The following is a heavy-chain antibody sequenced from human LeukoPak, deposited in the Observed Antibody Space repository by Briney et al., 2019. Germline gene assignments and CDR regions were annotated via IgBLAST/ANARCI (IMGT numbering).Heavy chain of an antibody. CDR3: ARAGLRYFDWLLSNDYFDY. CDR1: GYTFTGYY. J-gene: IGHJ4*02. D-gene: IGHD3-9*01. CDR2: INPNSGGT. V-gene: IGHV1-2*02. Sequence: GASVKVSCKASGYTFTGYYMHWVRQAPGQGLEWMGWINPNSGGTNYAQKFQGRVTMTRDTSISKAYMELSRLRSDDTAVYYCARAGLRYFDWLLSNDYFDYWGQGTLVTVSS.